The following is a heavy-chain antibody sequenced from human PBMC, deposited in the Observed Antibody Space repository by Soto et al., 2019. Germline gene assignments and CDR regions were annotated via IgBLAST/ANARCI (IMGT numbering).Heavy chain of an antibody. V-gene: IGHV4-31*03. CDR2: IYYSGRT. CDR3: ARDVGYDYVWGSYRYDAFDI. J-gene: IGHJ3*02. Sequence: QVQLQESGPGLVKPSQTLSLTCTVSGGSISSGGYYWSWIRQHPGKGLEWIGYIYYSGRTYYNPSLKSRVTISVDTSKNQFSLKLSSVTAADTAVYYCARDVGYDYVWGSYRYDAFDIWGQGTMVTVSS. D-gene: IGHD3-16*02. CDR1: GGSISSGGYY.